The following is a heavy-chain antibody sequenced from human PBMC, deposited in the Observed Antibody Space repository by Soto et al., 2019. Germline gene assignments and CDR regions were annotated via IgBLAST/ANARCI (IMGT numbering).Heavy chain of an antibody. Sequence: SETMFRTCTGSVGSMSTRSYYWGWIRQPPGKRLEWIGSIYYSGRTYYNPSLKSRVTISVDTSKNHFSLKLSSVTAADTAVYYCARFVDTAMATGPNYYYYGMDVWGQGTTVT. CDR1: VGSMSTRSYY. CDR3: ARFVDTAMATGPNYYYYGMDV. V-gene: IGHV4-39*01. J-gene: IGHJ6*02. CDR2: IYYSGRT. D-gene: IGHD5-18*01.